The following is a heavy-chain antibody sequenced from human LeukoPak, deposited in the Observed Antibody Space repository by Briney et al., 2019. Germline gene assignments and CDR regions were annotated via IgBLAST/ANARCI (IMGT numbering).Heavy chain of an antibody. V-gene: IGHV3-30*02. CDR1: GFTFSSYG. CDR2: IRYDGSNK. J-gene: IGHJ4*02. Sequence: GRSLRLSCAASGFTFSSYGMHWVRQAPGKGLEWVAFIRYDGSNKYYADSVKGRFTISRDNSKNTLYLQMNSLRAEDTAVYYCAKDQQYPTPRLFDYWGQGTLVTVSS. CDR3: AKDQQYPTPRLFDY. D-gene: IGHD2-2*01.